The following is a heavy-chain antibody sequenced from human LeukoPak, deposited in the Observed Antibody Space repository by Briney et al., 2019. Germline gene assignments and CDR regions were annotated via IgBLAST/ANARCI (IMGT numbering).Heavy chain of an antibody. CDR2: IYSGGST. CDR3: ARDYDSSGYYYFDY. V-gene: IGHV3-66*01. CDR1: GFTVSSNY. D-gene: IGHD3-22*01. J-gene: IGHJ4*02. Sequence: PGGSLRLSCAASGFTVSSNYMSWVRQAPGKGLEWVSVIYSGGSTYYADSVKGRFTISRDNSKNTLYLQMNSLRAEDTAVYYCARDYDSSGYYYFDYWGQGTLVTVSS.